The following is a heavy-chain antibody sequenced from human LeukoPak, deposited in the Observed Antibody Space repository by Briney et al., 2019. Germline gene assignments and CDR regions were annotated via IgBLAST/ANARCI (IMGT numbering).Heavy chain of an antibody. J-gene: IGHJ6*04. CDR1: GGSFSGYY. D-gene: IGHD1-14*01. V-gene: IGHV4-34*01. CDR2: INHSGST. Sequence: SETLSLTCAVYGGSFSGYYWSWIRQPPGKGLEWIGEINHSGSTNYNPSPRSRVTISVDTSKNQFSLKLSSVTAADTAVYYCARISRPPALRFRSAYYYYGMDVWGKGTTVTVSS. CDR3: ARISRPPALRFRSAYYYYGMDV.